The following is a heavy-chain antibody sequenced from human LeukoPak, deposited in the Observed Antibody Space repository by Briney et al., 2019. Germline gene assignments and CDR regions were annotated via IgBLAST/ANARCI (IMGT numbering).Heavy chain of an antibody. CDR2: IYYSGST. Sequence: SETLSLTCTVSGGSISSYYWSWIRQPPGKGLEWIGYIYYSGSTNYNPSLKSRVTISVDTSKNQFSLKLSSVTAADTAVYYCARLGAWFDPWGQGTLVTVSS. CDR1: GGSISSYY. V-gene: IGHV4-59*08. J-gene: IGHJ5*02. CDR3: ARLGAWFDP.